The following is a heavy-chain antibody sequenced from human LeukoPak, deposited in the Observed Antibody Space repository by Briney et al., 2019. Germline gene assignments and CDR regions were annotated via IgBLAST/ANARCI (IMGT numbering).Heavy chain of an antibody. CDR2: IRYDGSNK. CDR1: GFTFSSYG. D-gene: IGHD4-23*01. Sequence: GGSLRLSCAASGFTFSSYGMHWVRQAPGKGLEWVAFIRYDGSNKYYADSVKGRFTISRDNSKNTLYLQMNSLRAEDTAVYYCAKDQGYYGGLYYFGYWGQGTLVTVSS. J-gene: IGHJ4*02. V-gene: IGHV3-30*02. CDR3: AKDQGYYGGLYYFGY.